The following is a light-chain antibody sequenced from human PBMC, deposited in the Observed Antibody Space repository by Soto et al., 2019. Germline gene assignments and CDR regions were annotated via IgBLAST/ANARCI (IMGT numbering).Light chain of an antibody. CDR2: GAS. Sequence: ENVLMQSPGTLSLSPGQRATLSCRASQSVTYNYLAWYQQKVGQAPRLLIYGASNRATGIPDRFNGSGSGRDFTLTISSLKPEDFAMYYCQQYGASPYTFGQGTDLDFK. J-gene: IGKJ2*01. CDR3: QQYGASPYT. V-gene: IGKV3-20*01. CDR1: QSVTYNY.